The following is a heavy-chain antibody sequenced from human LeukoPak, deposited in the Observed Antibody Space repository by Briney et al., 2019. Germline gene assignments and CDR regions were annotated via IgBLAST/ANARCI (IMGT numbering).Heavy chain of an antibody. J-gene: IGHJ5*02. CDR1: GYTFTSYG. Sequence: ASVKVSCKASGYTFTSYGISWVRQAPGQGLEWMGWISAYNGNTNYAQKLHGRVTITTDKSTSTAYSELRSLRADDTAVYYCARDCRKYYYDSSGCGFTPSKYNWFDPWGQGTLVTGSS. D-gene: IGHD3-22*01. CDR2: ISAYNGNT. CDR3: ARDCRKYYYDSSGCGFTPSKYNWFDP. V-gene: IGHV1-18*01.